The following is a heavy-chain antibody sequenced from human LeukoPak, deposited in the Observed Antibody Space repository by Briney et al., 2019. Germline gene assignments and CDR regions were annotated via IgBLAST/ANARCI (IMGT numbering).Heavy chain of an antibody. D-gene: IGHD3-9*01. CDR2: IYYSGST. Sequence: SETLSLTCTVSGGSISSYYWSWIRQPPGKGLEWIGYIYYSGSTNYNPSLKSRVTISVDTSKNQFSLKLSSVTAADTAVYYCARANGDINAFDIWGQGTMVTVS. CDR1: GGSISSYY. CDR3: ARANGDINAFDI. J-gene: IGHJ3*02. V-gene: IGHV4-59*01.